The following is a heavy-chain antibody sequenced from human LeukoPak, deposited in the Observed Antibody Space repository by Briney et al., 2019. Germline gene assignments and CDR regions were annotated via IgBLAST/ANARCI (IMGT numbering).Heavy chain of an antibody. D-gene: IGHD1-26*01. V-gene: IGHV4-34*01. J-gene: IGHJ4*02. CDR1: GGSFSGYY. Sequence: PSETLSLTCAVYGGSFSGYYWSWIRQPPGKGLEWIGEINHSGSATYNPSLKGRVTISIDTSKNQFSLNLNSVTAADTAVYYCARVQAEVGPGHWGQGTLVTVSS. CDR3: ARVQAEVGPGH. CDR2: INHSGSA.